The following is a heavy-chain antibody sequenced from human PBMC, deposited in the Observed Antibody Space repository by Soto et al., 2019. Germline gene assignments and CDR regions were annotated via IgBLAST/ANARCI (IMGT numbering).Heavy chain of an antibody. Sequence: SETLSLTCTASGGSISSYYWSWIRQPPGKGLEWIGYIYYSGSTNYNPSLKSRVTISVDTSKNQFSLKLSSVTAADTAVYYCASITMVRGVIIWYFQHWGQGTLVTVSS. CDR2: IYYSGST. V-gene: IGHV4-59*08. CDR3: ASITMVRGVIIWYFQH. CDR1: GGSISSYY. D-gene: IGHD3-10*01. J-gene: IGHJ1*01.